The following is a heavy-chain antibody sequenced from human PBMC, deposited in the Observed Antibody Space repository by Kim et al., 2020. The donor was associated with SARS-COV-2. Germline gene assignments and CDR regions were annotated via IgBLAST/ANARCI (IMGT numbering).Heavy chain of an antibody. CDR1: GFTFSNFG. D-gene: IGHD6-13*01. Sequence: GGSLRLSCAASGFTFSNFGMHWVRQAPGKGLEWVAVIWFDGSDKYYADSVKGRFTISRDNSKNTLFLQMNSLRAEDTAVYYCARGAVRKYSRTWYYIDYWGQGTLVTVS. CDR3: ARGAVRKYSRTWYYIDY. V-gene: IGHV3-33*01. J-gene: IGHJ4*02. CDR2: IWFDGSDK.